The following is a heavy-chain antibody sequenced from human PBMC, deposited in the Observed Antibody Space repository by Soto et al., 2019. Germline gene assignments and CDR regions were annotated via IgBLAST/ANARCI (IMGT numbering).Heavy chain of an antibody. Sequence: GASVKVSCKASGYTFTSYGISWVRQAPGQGLEWMGWISAYNGNTNYAQKLQGRVTMTTDTSTSTAYMELRSLRSDDTAVYYCAKGSFPHDFWSGSDYYYMDVWGKGTTVTVSS. CDR2: ISAYNGNT. CDR3: AKGSFPHDFWSGSDYYYMDV. J-gene: IGHJ6*03. D-gene: IGHD3-3*01. CDR1: GYTFTSYG. V-gene: IGHV1-18*01.